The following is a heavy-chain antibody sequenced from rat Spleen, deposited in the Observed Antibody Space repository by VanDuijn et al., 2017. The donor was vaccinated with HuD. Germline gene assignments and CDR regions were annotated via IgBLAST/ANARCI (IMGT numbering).Heavy chain of an antibody. CDR2: ISPSGGST. Sequence: EVQLVESGGGLVQPGRSLTLSCAASGFTFSNSVMAWVRQAPTKGLEWVASISPSGGSTYYRDSVRGRFTISRDNAKSTLYLQMNSLRSEDTATYYCARRHYGYTDYFDYWGQGVMVTVSS. V-gene: IGHV5S23*01. J-gene: IGHJ2*01. CDR3: ARRHYGYTDYFDY. CDR1: GFTFSNSV. D-gene: IGHD1-9*01.